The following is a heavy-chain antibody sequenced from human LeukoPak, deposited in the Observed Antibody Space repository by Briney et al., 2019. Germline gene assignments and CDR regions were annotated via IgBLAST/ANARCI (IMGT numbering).Heavy chain of an antibody. CDR2: ISWNSGSI. D-gene: IGHD3-22*01. CDR1: GFTFDDYA. Sequence: GGSLRLSCAASGFTFDDYAMHWVRQAPGKGLEWVSGISWNSGSIGYADSVKGRFTISRGNAKNSLYLQMNSLRAEDTALYYCVSDSSGYYSFDYWGQGTLVTVSS. CDR3: VSDSSGYYSFDY. V-gene: IGHV3-9*01. J-gene: IGHJ4*02.